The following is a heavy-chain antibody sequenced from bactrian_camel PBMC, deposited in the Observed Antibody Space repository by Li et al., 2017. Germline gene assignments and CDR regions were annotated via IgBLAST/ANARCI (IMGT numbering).Heavy chain of an antibody. CDR2: INGNGDVT. CDR1: EFSLY. V-gene: IGHV3S40*01. CDR3: ARPFVRLNGADFGY. D-gene: IGHD3*01. Sequence: VQLVESGGGLVQPGTSARLSCVASEFSLYMVWVRQAPGKGLVWVATINGNGDVTHYKDSQKDRFVISRDNAKNTVYLQMNSLKPEDTATYYCARPFVRLNGADFGYWGQGTQVTVS. J-gene: IGHJ6*01.